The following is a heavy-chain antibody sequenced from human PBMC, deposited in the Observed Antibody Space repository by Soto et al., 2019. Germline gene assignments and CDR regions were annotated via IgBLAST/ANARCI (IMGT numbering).Heavy chain of an antibody. D-gene: IGHD6-13*01. J-gene: IGHJ4*02. CDR1: GDSINNYY. V-gene: IGHV4-59*01. CDR2: TYYTGST. CDR3: AKYRRTEAEGFTLDY. Sequence: KSSETLSLTCTVSGDSINNYYWSWIRQPPGKRLEWIGYTYYTGSTTYNPSLESRVTMSVDTSKNQFSLKLSSVNAADTAVYYCAKYRRTEAEGFTLDYWGRGTLVTVSS.